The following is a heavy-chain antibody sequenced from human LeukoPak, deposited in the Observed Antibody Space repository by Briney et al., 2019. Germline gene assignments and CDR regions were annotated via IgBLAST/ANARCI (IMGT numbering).Heavy chain of an antibody. CDR3: ARSDIVATVNFDY. J-gene: IGHJ4*02. D-gene: IGHD5-12*01. CDR1: GGTFSSYA. Sequence: SVTVSCKASGGTFSSYAISWVRQAPGQGLEWMGGIIPIFGTANYAQKFQGRVTITTDESTSTAYMELSSLRSEATAVYYCARSDIVATVNFDYWGQGTLVTVSS. V-gene: IGHV1-69*05. CDR2: IIPIFGTA.